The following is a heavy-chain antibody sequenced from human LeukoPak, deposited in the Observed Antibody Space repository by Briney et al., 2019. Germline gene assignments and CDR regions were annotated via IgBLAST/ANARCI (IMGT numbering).Heavy chain of an antibody. CDR3: ARGRDGSYFDY. V-gene: IGHV3-11*03. CDR1: GFTFSDYY. D-gene: IGHD1-26*01. CDR2: ISSSSRYT. J-gene: IGHJ4*02. Sequence: PGGSLRLSCAASGFTFSDYYMSWIRQAPGKGLDWISFISSSSRYTNYADSVKGRFTISRDNAKNSLYLQMNSLRAEDTAVYYCARGRDGSYFDYWGQGTLVTVSS.